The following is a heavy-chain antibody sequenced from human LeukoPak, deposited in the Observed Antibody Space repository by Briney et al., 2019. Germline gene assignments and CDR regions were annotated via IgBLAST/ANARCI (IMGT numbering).Heavy chain of an antibody. Sequence: GGSLRLSCAASGFTFSSYAMSWVPQAPGKGLESVSAISGSGGSTYYADSVKGRFTISRDNSKNTLYLQMNSLRAEDTAVYCCARSLSYYGSGSYYQGDYWGQGTLVTVSS. CDR1: GFTFSSYA. J-gene: IGHJ4*02. V-gene: IGHV3-23*01. D-gene: IGHD3-10*01. CDR3: ARSLSYYGSGSYYQGDY. CDR2: ISGSGGST.